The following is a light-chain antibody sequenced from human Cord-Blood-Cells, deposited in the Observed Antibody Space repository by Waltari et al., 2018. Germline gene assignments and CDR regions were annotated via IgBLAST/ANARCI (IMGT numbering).Light chain of an antibody. J-gene: IGLJ1*01. V-gene: IGLV3-1*01. CDR2: QDS. CDR1: KLGDKY. Sequence: SYELTQPPSVSVSPGQTASITCSGDKLGDKYACWYQQKPGQSPVLVIYQDSKWPSGIPERFSCSNAGNTATLTSGGTQAMDEADYYCQAWDSSTYVFGTGTKVTVL. CDR3: QAWDSSTYV.